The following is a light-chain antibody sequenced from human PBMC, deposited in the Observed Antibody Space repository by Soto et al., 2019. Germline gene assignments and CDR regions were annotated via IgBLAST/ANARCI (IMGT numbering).Light chain of an antibody. CDR3: QQSYSTPRT. V-gene: IGKV1-39*01. CDR2: AES. J-gene: IGKJ1*01. CDR1: QSIRNY. Sequence: DIQMTQSPSSLSASVGDRVTITCRASQSIRNYLNWYQQKPGKAPKLLMFAESSLQSGVPSRFSGGGSGTDFTLTISSLQPEDFATYYCQQSYSTPRTFGQGTKVEIK.